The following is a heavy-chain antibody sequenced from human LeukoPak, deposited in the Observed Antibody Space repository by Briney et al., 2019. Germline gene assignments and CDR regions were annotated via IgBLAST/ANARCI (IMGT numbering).Heavy chain of an antibody. V-gene: IGHV3-33*06. Sequence: GGSLRLSCTASGFTFSSYGMHWVRQAPGKGLEWVAVIWYDGSNKYYADSVKGRFTISRDNSENTLYLQMNSLRAEDTAVYYCAKDFVGATNIDYWGQGTLVTVSS. J-gene: IGHJ4*02. CDR1: GFTFSSYG. CDR2: IWYDGSNK. D-gene: IGHD1-26*01. CDR3: AKDFVGATNIDY.